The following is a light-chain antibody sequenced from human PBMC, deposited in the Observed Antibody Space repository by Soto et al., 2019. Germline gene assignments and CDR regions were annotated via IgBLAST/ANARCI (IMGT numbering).Light chain of an antibody. V-gene: IGKV1-5*03. CDR2: KAS. CDR1: QTISSW. J-gene: IGKJ1*01. CDR3: QHYNSYSEA. Sequence: DVQMTQPPSTLSGYVGDRVTITCRASQTISSWLAWYQQKPGKAPKLLIYKASTLKSGVPSRFSGSGSGTEFTLTISRLQPDDFATYCCQHYNSYSEAFCQGTKVELK.